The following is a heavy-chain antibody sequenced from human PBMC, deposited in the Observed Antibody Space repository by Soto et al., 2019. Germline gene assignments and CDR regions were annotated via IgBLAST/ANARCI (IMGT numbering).Heavy chain of an antibody. D-gene: IGHD3-16*01. V-gene: IGHV3-74*01. CDR3: ARGGSDRLIR. Sequence: EVQLVESGGGLVQPGGSLRLSCATSEFTFGAYWMHWVRQAPGKGLVWVSRINSDGSTTGYADSVKGRFTISRDNARNTLFLQMDSLRVDDTAVYYCARGGSDRLIRWGQGTLVTVSS. CDR1: EFTFGAYW. J-gene: IGHJ4*02. CDR2: INSDGSTT.